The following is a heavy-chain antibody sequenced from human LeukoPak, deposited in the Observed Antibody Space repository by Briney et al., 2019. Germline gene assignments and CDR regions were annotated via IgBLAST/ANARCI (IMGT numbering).Heavy chain of an antibody. CDR3: FPGRRFGDPTSDY. CDR1: GFNFGDYA. CDR2: IRSKIYSGAT. D-gene: IGHD3-10*01. J-gene: IGHJ4*02. V-gene: IGHV3-49*03. Sequence: GGSLTLSCTTSGFNFGDYAMTWFRQVPGQGREWVGFIRSKIYSGATEYAASVKGRFTISRDDSKRIAYLQMNSLETEHTAVYYCFPGRRFGDPTSDYWGQGTLVTVSS.